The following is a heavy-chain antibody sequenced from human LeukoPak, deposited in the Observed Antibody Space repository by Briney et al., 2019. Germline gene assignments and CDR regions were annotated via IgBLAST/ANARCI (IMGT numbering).Heavy chain of an antibody. CDR1: GFTFSSYE. V-gene: IGHV3-48*03. Sequence: GGSLRLSCAASGFTFSSYEMNWVRQAPGKGLEWVSYISSSGSTIYYADSVKGRFTISRDNAKNSLYLQMNSLRAEDTAVYYCALWGGYDYVWGSYRRFDPWGQGTLVTVSS. CDR2: ISSSGSTI. CDR3: ALWGGYDYVWGSYRRFDP. J-gene: IGHJ5*02. D-gene: IGHD3-16*02.